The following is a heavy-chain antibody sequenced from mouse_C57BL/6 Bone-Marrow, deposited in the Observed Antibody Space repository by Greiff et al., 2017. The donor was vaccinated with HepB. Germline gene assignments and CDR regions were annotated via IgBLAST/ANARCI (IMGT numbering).Heavy chain of an antibody. D-gene: IGHD2-2*01. J-gene: IGHJ3*01. CDR3: AKNNGYGRWFAY. Sequence: VMLVESGPGLVQPSQSLSITCTVSGFSLTSYGVHWVRQSPGKGLEWLGVIWRGGSTDYNAAFMSRLSITKDNSKSQVFFKMNSLQADDTATYYCAKNNGYGRWFAYWGQGTLVTVSA. V-gene: IGHV2-5*01. CDR1: GFSLTSYG. CDR2: IWRGGST.